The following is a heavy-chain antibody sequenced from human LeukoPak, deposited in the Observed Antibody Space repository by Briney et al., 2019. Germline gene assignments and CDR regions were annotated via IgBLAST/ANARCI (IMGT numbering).Heavy chain of an antibody. CDR2: ISGSGGST. CDR3: AKDQYSSSWYDGKFDP. D-gene: IGHD6-13*01. Sequence: PGGSLRLSCAASGFTFSSYAMSWVRQAPGKGLEWVSAISGSGGSTYYADSVKGRFTISRDNSKNTLYLQMNSLRAEDTAVYYCAKDQYSSSWYDGKFDPWGQGTLVTVSS. J-gene: IGHJ5*02. CDR1: GFTFSSYA. V-gene: IGHV3-23*01.